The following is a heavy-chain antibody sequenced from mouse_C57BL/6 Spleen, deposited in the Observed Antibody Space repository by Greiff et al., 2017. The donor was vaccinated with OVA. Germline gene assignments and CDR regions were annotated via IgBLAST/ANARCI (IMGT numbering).Heavy chain of an antibody. CDR2: IYPGSGST. V-gene: IGHV1-55*01. D-gene: IGHD1-1*01. Sequence: QVQLKQPGAELVKPGASVKMSCKASGYTFTSYWITWVKQRPGQGLEWIGDIYPGSGSTNYNEKFKSKATLTVDTSSSTAYMQLSSLTSEDSAVYYCASRYYGSSYYFDYWGQGTTLTVSS. CDR3: ASRYYGSSYYFDY. J-gene: IGHJ2*01. CDR1: GYTFTSYW.